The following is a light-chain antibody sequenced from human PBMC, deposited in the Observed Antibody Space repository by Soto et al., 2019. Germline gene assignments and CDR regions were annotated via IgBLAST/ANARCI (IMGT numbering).Light chain of an antibody. Sequence: EIVMTQSPATLSVSPGERATLSCRASQSVNSNLAWYQQKPGQAPRLLISGASTRASGIPARFSGSGSGTEFTLSISCLRSEDFAVYYCQQYNNWRTFGQGTKVEIK. J-gene: IGKJ1*01. CDR3: QQYNNWRT. CDR1: QSVNSN. V-gene: IGKV3-15*01. CDR2: GAS.